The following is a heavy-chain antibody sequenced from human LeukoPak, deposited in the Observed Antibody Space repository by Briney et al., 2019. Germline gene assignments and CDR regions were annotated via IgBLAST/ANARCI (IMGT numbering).Heavy chain of an antibody. D-gene: IGHD6-25*01. Sequence: PSETLPLTCTVSGGSISSYYWSWIRQPPGKGLEWLAYIYYSGSTNYSPSLKSRVTMSVDTSKNQFSLSLTSVTAADTAVYYCARRIAASDAFDYWGRGTLVTVSS. CDR2: IYYSGST. J-gene: IGHJ4*02. CDR1: GGSISSYY. V-gene: IGHV4-59*08. CDR3: ARRIAASDAFDY.